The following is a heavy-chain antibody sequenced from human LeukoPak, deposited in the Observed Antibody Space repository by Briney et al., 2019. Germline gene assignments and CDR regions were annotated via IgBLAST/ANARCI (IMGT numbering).Heavy chain of an antibody. J-gene: IGHJ3*02. CDR2: ITWNSGSV. V-gene: IGHV3-9*03. D-gene: IGHD3/OR15-3a*01. CDR1: GFTFHDYA. CDR3: AKGLGVASLIVDALDM. Sequence: GGSLRLSCAASGFTFHDYAMHWVRQVPGKGLEWVSGITWNSGSVLYADSVRGRFTISRGNAKNSLYLQMNSLRPEDMAFYYCAKGLGVASLIVDALDMWGQGTMVTV.